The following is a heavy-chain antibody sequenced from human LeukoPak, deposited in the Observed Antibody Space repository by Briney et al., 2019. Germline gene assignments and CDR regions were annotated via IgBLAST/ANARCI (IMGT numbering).Heavy chain of an antibody. CDR3: ASMGGYTRYYYYYGMDV. V-gene: IGHV3-7*01. Sequence: GGSLRLSCAASGFTFSSYWMSWVRQAPGTGLEWVANIKQDGSEKYYVDSVKGRFTISRDNAKNSLYLQMNSLRAEDTAVYYCASMGGYTRYYYYYGMDVWGQGTTVTVSS. D-gene: IGHD5-12*01. CDR2: IKQDGSEK. J-gene: IGHJ6*02. CDR1: GFTFSSYW.